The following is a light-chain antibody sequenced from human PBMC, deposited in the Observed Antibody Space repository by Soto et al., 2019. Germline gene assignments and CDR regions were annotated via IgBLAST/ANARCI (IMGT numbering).Light chain of an antibody. CDR2: LGS. CDR3: MQALQTPWT. J-gene: IGKJ1*01. CDR1: QSLLNSNGYNY. Sequence: DIVMTQSPLSLPVTPGEPASISCRSSQSLLNSNGYNYFHWYLQKPGQSPQVLIYLGSNRASGVPGGFSGSGPGTDFTLKISRVEAEDVGVYYCMQALQTPWTFGQGTKVEIK. V-gene: IGKV2-28*01.